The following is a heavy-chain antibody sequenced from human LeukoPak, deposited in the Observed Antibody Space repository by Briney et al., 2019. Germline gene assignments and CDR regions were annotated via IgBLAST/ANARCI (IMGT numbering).Heavy chain of an antibody. CDR3: AKEPEIMSWNDWEVWFDP. D-gene: IGHD1-1*01. J-gene: IGHJ5*02. CDR2: IRYDGSNK. Sequence: GGSLRLSCAASGFTFSSYGMHWVRQAPGKGLEWVAFIRYDGSNKYYADSVKGRFTISRDNSKNTLYLQMNSLRAEDTAVYYCAKEPEIMSWNDWEVWFDPWGQGTLVTVSS. CDR1: GFTFSSYG. V-gene: IGHV3-30*02.